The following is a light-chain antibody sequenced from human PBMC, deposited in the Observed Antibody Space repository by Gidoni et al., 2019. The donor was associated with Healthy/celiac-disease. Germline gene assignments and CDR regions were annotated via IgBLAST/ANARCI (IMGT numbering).Light chain of an antibody. CDR1: QSVSSN. Sequence: EIVMTQSPATLSVSPGERATLSCRASQSVSSNLAWYQQKPGQAPRLLIYGASTRATSIPARFSGCGSGTEFTLTISSLQSEDFAVYSCQQYNNWPPLYTFGQGTKLEIK. CDR3: QQYNNWPPLYT. J-gene: IGKJ2*01. CDR2: GAS. V-gene: IGKV3-15*01.